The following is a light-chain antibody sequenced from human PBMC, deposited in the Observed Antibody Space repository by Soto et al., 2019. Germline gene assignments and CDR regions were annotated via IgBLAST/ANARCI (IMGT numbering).Light chain of an antibody. V-gene: IGKV4-1*01. Sequence: DIVMTQSPDSLAVSLGERATINCKSSQSVLYSSNNKNYLAWYQQKPGQPPKLLIYWASTRESGVPDRFSGSGSGTDFTLTISSLQAEDVAVYYCQQYYSFLGTFGQGTRLEIK. J-gene: IGKJ5*01. CDR3: QQYYSFLGT. CDR1: QSVLYSSNNKNY. CDR2: WAS.